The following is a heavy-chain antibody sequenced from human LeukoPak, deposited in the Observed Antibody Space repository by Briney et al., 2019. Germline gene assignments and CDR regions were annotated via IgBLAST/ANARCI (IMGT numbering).Heavy chain of an antibody. CDR2: IYYSGST. D-gene: IGHD3-22*01. CDR3: ARGSSESSGAYYNWFDP. J-gene: IGHJ5*02. V-gene: IGHV4-39*01. CDR1: GGSISSTYYY. Sequence: LETLSLTCSVSGGSISSTYYYWGWIRQAPGKGLEWIGSIYYSGSTYYNPSLKSRVTISVEMSKNQFSLKLSSVTAADTAVYYCARGSSESSGAYYNWFDPWGQGTLVTVSS.